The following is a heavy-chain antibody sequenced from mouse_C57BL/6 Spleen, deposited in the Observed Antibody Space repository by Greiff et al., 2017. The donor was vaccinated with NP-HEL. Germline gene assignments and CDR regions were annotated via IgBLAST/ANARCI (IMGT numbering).Heavy chain of an antibody. CDR1: GYSITSGYY. CDR2: ISYDGSN. CDR3: ARVDGSSRYYFDY. V-gene: IGHV3-6*01. D-gene: IGHD1-1*01. Sequence: EVKLQESGPGLVKPSQSLSLTCSVTGYSITSGYYWNWIRQFPGNKLEWMGYISYDGSNNYNPSLKNRISITRDTSKNQFFLKLNSVTTEDTATYYCARVDGSSRYYFDYWGQGTTLTVSS. J-gene: IGHJ2*01.